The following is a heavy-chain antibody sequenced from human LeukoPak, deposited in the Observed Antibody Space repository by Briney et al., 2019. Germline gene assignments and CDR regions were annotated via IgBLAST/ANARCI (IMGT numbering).Heavy chain of an antibody. J-gene: IGHJ4*02. CDR2: IYYSGST. D-gene: IGHD3-22*01. CDR1: GGSISSYY. Sequence: SETLSLTCTVSGGSISSYYWSWIRQPPGKGLEWIGYIYYSGSTNYNPSLKSRVTISVDTSKNQFSLKLSSVTAADTAVYYCARGRRIPRYYYDSSGYCLDYWGQGTLVTVSS. V-gene: IGHV4-59*12. CDR3: ARGRRIPRYYYDSSGYCLDY.